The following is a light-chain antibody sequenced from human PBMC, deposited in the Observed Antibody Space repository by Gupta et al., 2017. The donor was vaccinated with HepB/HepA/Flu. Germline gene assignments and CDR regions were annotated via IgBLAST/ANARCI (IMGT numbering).Light chain of an antibody. J-gene: IGLJ1*01. CDR1: SSDIGNYNL. CDR3: CSVGNTTLYV. Sequence: QSALTQPASVSGSPGQSITISCTGTSSDIGNYNLVSWYQQYPGKAPKVIIYEVNKRPSGASHRFSGSKSGNTASLTISGLHVDDKADYYCCSVGNTTLYVFGTGTKVLVL. CDR2: EVN. V-gene: IGLV2-23*02.